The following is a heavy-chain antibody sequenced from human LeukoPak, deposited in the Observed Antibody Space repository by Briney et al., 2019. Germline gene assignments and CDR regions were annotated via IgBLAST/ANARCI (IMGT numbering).Heavy chain of an antibody. Sequence: GGSLRLSCAASGFIFSTYVMSWVRQAPGKGLEWVSVISGSGGSTNYADSVKGRFTISRDNSKNTLYLQMNSLRAEDTAVYYCARGGVGCFDYWGQGALVTVSS. V-gene: IGHV3-23*01. CDR3: ARGGVGCFDY. CDR1: GFIFSTYV. CDR2: ISGSGGST. D-gene: IGHD6-19*01. J-gene: IGHJ4*02.